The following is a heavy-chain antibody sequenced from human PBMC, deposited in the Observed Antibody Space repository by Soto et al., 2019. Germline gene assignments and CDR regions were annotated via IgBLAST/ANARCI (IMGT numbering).Heavy chain of an antibody. CDR2: ISSSSSYI. CDR3: AREPDPFYSNLNWFDP. V-gene: IGHV3-21*01. Sequence: GGSLRLSCAASGFTFSSYSMNWVRQAPGKGLEWVSSISSSSSYIYYADSVKGRFTISRDNGKNSLYLQMNSLRAEDTAVYYCAREPDPFYSNLNWFDPWGQGTLVTVSS. CDR1: GFTFSSYS. D-gene: IGHD4-4*01. J-gene: IGHJ5*02.